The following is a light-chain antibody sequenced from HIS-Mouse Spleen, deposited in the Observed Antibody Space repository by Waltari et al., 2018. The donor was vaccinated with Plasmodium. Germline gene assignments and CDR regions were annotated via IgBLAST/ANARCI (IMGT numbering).Light chain of an antibody. CDR2: KDS. CDR3: QSADSSGNHRV. Sequence: SYELTRPPSVSVSPGQTARITCSGDALPKQYAYWYQQKPGQAPVLVIYKDSERPSGIPERFAGSSSGTTVTLTISGVQAEDEADYYCQSADSSGNHRVFGGGTKLTVL. J-gene: IGLJ3*02. V-gene: IGLV3-25*03. CDR1: ALPKQY.